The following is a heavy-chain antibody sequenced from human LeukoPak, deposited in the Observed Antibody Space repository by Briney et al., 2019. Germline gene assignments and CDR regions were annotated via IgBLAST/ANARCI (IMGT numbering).Heavy chain of an antibody. Sequence: SETLSLTCTVSGGSISSGDYYWSWIRQPPGKGLEWIGYIYYSGSTYYNPSLKSRVTISVDTSKNQFSLKLSSVTAADTAVYYCARDQGIVAASSAYWGQGTLVTVSS. V-gene: IGHV4-30-4*01. CDR3: ARDQGIVAASSAY. CDR2: IYYSGST. CDR1: GGSISSGDYY. J-gene: IGHJ4*02. D-gene: IGHD6-13*01.